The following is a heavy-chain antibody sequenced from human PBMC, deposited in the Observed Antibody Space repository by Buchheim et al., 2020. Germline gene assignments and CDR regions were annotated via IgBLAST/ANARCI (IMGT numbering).Heavy chain of an antibody. D-gene: IGHD6-6*01. CDR2: IYYSGST. Sequence: QVQLQESGPGLVKPSQTLSLTCTVSGGSISSGDYYWSWIRQPPGKGLEWIGYIYYSGSTYYNLSLKSRVTISVDTSKNQFSLKLSSVTAADTAVYYCARVYSSSSWGWGWDYYGMDVWGQGTT. V-gene: IGHV4-30-4*01. CDR1: GGSISSGDYY. J-gene: IGHJ6*02. CDR3: ARVYSSSSWGWGWDYYGMDV.